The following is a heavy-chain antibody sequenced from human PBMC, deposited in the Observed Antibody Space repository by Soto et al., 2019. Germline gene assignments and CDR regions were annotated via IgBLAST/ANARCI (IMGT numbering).Heavy chain of an antibody. CDR2: IIPIFGTA. D-gene: IGHD2-2*02. CDR1: GGTFSSYA. J-gene: IGHJ4*02. Sequence: SVKVSCKASGGTFSSYAISWVRQAPGQGLEWMGGIIPIFGTANYAQKFQGRVTITADESKSTAYMELSSLRSEDTAVYYCARHLYCSSTSCYTHEFDYWGQGTLVTVSS. V-gene: IGHV1-69*13. CDR3: ARHLYCSSTSCYTHEFDY.